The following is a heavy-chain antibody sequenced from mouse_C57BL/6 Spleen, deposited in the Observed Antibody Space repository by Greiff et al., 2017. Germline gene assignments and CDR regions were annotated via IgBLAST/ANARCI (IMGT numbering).Heavy chain of an antibody. CDR1: GYTFTSYW. V-gene: IGHV1-72*01. Sequence: QVQLQQPGAELVKPGASVKLSCKASGYTFTSYWMHWVKQRPGRGLEWIGRIDPNSGGTKYNEKFKGKATLTVDKPSSTASMQLRRLTSEDSAVYYCARSKENYVYFDYWGQGTTLTVSS. CDR3: ARSKENYVYFDY. D-gene: IGHD2-4*01. J-gene: IGHJ2*01. CDR2: IDPNSGGT.